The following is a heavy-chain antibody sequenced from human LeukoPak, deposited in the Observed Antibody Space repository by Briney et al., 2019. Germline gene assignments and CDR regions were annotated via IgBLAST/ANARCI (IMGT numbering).Heavy chain of an antibody. CDR1: GGTFSSYA. CDR2: IIPILGTA. D-gene: IGHD6-19*01. V-gene: IGHV1-69*11. Sequence: SVKVSCKASGGTFSSYAISWVRQAPGQGLEWMGRIIPILGTANYAQKFQGRVTITADESTSTAYMELSSLRSEDTAVYYCARDGSGASASFDYWGQGTLVTVSS. CDR3: ARDGSGASASFDY. J-gene: IGHJ4*02.